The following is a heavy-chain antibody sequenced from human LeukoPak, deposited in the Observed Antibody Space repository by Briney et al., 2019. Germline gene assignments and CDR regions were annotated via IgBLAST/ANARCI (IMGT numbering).Heavy chain of an antibody. Sequence: GRSLRLSCAASGFTFSSYGMHWVRQAPGKGLEWVAVIWYDGSNKYYADSVKGRFTISRDNSKNTLYLQMNSLRAEDTAVYYCARGYNSRSTWNFQHWGQGTLVTVSS. V-gene: IGHV3-33*01. CDR2: IWYDGSNK. CDR1: GFTFSSYG. J-gene: IGHJ1*01. D-gene: IGHD1-26*01. CDR3: ARGYNSRSTWNFQH.